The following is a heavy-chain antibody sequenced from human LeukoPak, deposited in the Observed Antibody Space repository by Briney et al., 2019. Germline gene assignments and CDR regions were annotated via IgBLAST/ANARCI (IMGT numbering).Heavy chain of an antibody. Sequence: EASVKVSCKASGGTFSSYAISWVRQAPGEGLEWMGGFDPEDGETIYAQKFQGRVTMTEDTSTDTAYMELSSLRSEDTAVYYCATPSYSSGWRYYYYGMDVWGQGTTVTVSS. CDR1: GGTFSSYA. CDR2: FDPEDGET. D-gene: IGHD6-19*01. CDR3: ATPSYSSGWRYYYYGMDV. J-gene: IGHJ6*02. V-gene: IGHV1-24*01.